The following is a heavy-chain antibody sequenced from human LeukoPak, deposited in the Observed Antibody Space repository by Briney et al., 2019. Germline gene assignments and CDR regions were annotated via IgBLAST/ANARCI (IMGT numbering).Heavy chain of an antibody. CDR3: AQSPDIVVVPAVFWFDP. CDR1: GGTFSSYA. J-gene: IGHJ5*02. CDR2: IIPIFGTA. Sequence: GASVKVSCKASGGTFSSYAISWVRQAPGQGLEWMGGIIPIFGTANYAQKFQGRVTITADESTSTAYMELSSLRSEDTAVYYCAQSPDIVVVPAVFWFDPWGQGTLVTVSS. V-gene: IGHV1-69*01. D-gene: IGHD2-2*01.